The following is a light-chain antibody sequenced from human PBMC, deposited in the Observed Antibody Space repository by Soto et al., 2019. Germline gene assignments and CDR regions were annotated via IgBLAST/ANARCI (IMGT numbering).Light chain of an antibody. CDR1: SSNIGSNY. J-gene: IGLJ2*01. V-gene: IGLV1-47*01. CDR2: RNN. CDR3: AAWDDSLSGVV. Sequence: QSVLTQPPSASGTPGQRVTISCSGSSSNIGSNYVFWYQHLPGTAPKLLIYRNNQRPSGVPDRFSGSKSGTSASLAISGLGSEDETDYYCAAWDDSLSGVVFGGWTKLTVL.